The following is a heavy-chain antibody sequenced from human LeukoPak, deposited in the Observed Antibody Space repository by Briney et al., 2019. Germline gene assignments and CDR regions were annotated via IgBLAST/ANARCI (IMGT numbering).Heavy chain of an antibody. CDR2: IIPMFGTA. J-gene: IGHJ4*02. CDR1: GGTFSSYA. CDR3: ASGTTDIVVVPATLRNYYFDY. Sequence: SVKVSCKASGGTFSSYAISWVRQAPGQGLEWMGGIIPMFGTARYAQKFQGRVTITADKSTSTAYMELSSLRSEDTAVYYCASGTTDIVVVPATLRNYYFDYWGQGTLVTVSS. V-gene: IGHV1-69*06. D-gene: IGHD2-2*01.